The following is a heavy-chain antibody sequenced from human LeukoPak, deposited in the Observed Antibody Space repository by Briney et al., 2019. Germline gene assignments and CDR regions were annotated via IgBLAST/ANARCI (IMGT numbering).Heavy chain of an antibody. D-gene: IGHD3-22*01. V-gene: IGHV3-72*01. CDR2: TRNKANSYTT. Sequence: GGFLTLSRAASGFTFSDHYMDWVRQAPGKGLEWVGRTRNKANSYTTEYAASVKGRFTISRDDSKNSLYLQMNSLKTEDTAVFYCGRGPGGYYYDSSGYSFYYYYYMDVWGKGTTVTGSS. CDR1: GFTFSDHY. J-gene: IGHJ6*03. CDR3: GRGPGGYYYDSSGYSFYYYYYMDV.